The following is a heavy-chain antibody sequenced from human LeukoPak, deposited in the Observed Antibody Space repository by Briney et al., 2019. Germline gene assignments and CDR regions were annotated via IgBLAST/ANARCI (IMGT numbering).Heavy chain of an antibody. CDR3: ARAFRYHSSGWYGFDY. CDR1: GGSISSYY. D-gene: IGHD6-19*01. V-gene: IGHV4-59*01. J-gene: IGHJ4*02. Sequence: SETLSLTCTVSGGSISSYYWSWIRQPPGKGLEWIGYIYYSGSTNYNPSLKSRVTISVDTSKNQFSLKLSSVTAADTAVYYCARAFRYHSSGWYGFDYWGQGTLVTVS. CDR2: IYYSGST.